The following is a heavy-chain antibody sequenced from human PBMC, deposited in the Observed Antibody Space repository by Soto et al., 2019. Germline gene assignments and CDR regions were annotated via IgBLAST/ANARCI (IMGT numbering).Heavy chain of an antibody. CDR3: AGGGHYYDSSGYYSLDY. V-gene: IGHV1-69*01. CDR2: IIPIFGSA. CDR1: GGTFITQT. D-gene: IGHD3-22*01. Sequence: QVQLVQSGAEVKKPGSSVKVSCKASGGTFITQTISWVRQAPGQGLEWMGGIIPIFGSANYVQKFQGRVTITADESTSTAYMELSSLTSEDTAVFYCAGGGHYYDSSGYYSLDYWGQGTRVTVSS. J-gene: IGHJ4*02.